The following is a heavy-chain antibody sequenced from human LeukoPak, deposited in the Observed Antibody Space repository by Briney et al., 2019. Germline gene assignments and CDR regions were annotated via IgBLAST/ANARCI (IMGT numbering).Heavy chain of an antibody. Sequence: VASVKVSCKVSGYTLTELSMHWVRQAPGKGLEWMGGFDPEDGETIYAQKFQGRVTMTEDTSTDTAYMELSSLRSEDTAVYYCATGRGLRYFDWLSSFQHWGQGTLVTVSS. D-gene: IGHD3-9*01. CDR1: GYTLTELS. CDR2: FDPEDGET. J-gene: IGHJ1*01. CDR3: ATGRGLRYFDWLSSFQH. V-gene: IGHV1-24*01.